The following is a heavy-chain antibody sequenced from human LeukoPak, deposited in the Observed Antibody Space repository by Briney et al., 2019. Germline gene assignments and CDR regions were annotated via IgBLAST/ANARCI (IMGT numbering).Heavy chain of an antibody. Sequence: GGSLRLSCAASGFTFSDYYMSWIRQAPGKGLEWVSYISSSGSTIYYADSVKGRFTISRDNAKNSLYLQMNSLRAEDTAVYYCARVPSDSGSSGLYYYYGMDVWGQGTTVTVSS. J-gene: IGHJ6*02. CDR2: ISSSGSTI. V-gene: IGHV3-11*01. CDR3: ARVPSDSGSSGLYYYYGMDV. CDR1: GFTFSDYY. D-gene: IGHD6-6*01.